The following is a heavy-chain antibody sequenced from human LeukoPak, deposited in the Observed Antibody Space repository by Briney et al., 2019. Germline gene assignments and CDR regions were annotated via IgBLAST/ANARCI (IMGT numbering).Heavy chain of an antibody. D-gene: IGHD3-10*01. Sequence: SETLSLTCTVSGGSISSGPYYWGWIRQPPGKGLEWIGNIYYGENTYYKPSLKSRVTISVDTSKNQFSLKLSSVTAADTAVYYCARGGYYGSGNDFRFDPWGQGTLVTVSS. V-gene: IGHV4-39*07. CDR1: GGSISSGPYY. CDR3: ARGGYYGSGNDFRFDP. CDR2: IYYGENT. J-gene: IGHJ5*02.